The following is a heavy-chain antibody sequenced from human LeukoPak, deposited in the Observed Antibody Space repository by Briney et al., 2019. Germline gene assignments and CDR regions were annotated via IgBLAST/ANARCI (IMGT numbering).Heavy chain of an antibody. Sequence: SETLSLTCTVSGYSISSGYYWGWIRQPPGKGLEWIGSIYYSGSTYYNPSLKSRVTISVDTSKNQFSLKLSSVTAADTAVYYCARQNLLLSYYYYMDVWGKGTTVTISS. J-gene: IGHJ6*03. D-gene: IGHD2/OR15-2a*01. CDR1: GYSISSGYY. CDR3: ARQNLLLSYYYYMDV. V-gene: IGHV4-38-2*02. CDR2: IYYSGST.